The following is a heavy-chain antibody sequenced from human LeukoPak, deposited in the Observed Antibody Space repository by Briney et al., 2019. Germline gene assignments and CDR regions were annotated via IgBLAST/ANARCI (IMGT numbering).Heavy chain of an antibody. D-gene: IGHD3-10*01. J-gene: IGHJ4*02. V-gene: IGHV3-23*01. Sequence: PGGSLRLSCAASGFTFSNFAMSWVRQAPGKGLEWVSAMSSVTYYADSVKGRFTISRDDSKSTLFLQMNSLRAEDTAVYYCAKAFFSGPGGNHKHFDSWGQGTLVTVSS. CDR3: AKAFFSGPGGNHKHFDS. CDR1: GFTFSNFA. CDR2: MSSVT.